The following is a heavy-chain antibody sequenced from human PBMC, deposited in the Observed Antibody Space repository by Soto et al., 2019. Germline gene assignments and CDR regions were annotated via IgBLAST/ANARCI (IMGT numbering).Heavy chain of an antibody. CDR3: ARIRHSSSPNNYYYYYYMDV. D-gene: IGHD6-13*01. V-gene: IGHV2-70*11. CDR2: IDWDDDK. J-gene: IGHJ6*03. CDR1: GFSLSTSGMC. Sequence: SGPTPVTPTQTLTLTCTFPGFSLSTSGMCVSWIRQPPGKALEWLARIDWDDDKYYSTSLKTRLTISKDTSKNQVVLTMTNMDPVDTATYYCARIRHSSSPNNYYYYYYMDVWGKGTTVTVSS.